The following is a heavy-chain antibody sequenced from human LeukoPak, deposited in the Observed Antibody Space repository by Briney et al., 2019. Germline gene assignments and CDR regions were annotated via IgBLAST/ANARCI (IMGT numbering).Heavy chain of an antibody. Sequence: GGSLRLSCTASEFTFGDCTISWVRQAPGKGLEWVAVISYDGSNKYYADSVKGRFTISRDNSKNTLYLQMNSLRAEDTAVYYCASPGIWGQGTLVTVSS. CDR3: ASPGI. V-gene: IGHV3-30*04. CDR2: ISYDGSNK. CDR1: EFTFGDCT. J-gene: IGHJ4*02. D-gene: IGHD1-14*01.